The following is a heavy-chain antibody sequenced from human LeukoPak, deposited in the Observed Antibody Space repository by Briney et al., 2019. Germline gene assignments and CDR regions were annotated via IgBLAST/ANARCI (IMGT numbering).Heavy chain of an antibody. J-gene: IGHJ4*02. V-gene: IGHV4-4*07. D-gene: IGHD3-9*01. Sequence: SETLSLTCTVSGGCISSYYWRWIRQPAGKGLEWIGRIYTSGSINYNPSLTSRVTMSVDTSKNQFPLKLSSVTAADTAVYYCARHGRYFDWFGYWGQGTLVTVSS. CDR3: ARHGRYFDWFGY. CDR2: IYTSGSI. CDR1: GGCISSYY.